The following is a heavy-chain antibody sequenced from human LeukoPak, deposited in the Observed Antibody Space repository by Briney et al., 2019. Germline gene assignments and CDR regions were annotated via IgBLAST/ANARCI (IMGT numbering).Heavy chain of an antibody. D-gene: IGHD3-22*01. Sequence: GGSLRLSCAASGFTFSNYAMHWVRQAPGKGLEWVSYISSGGSTIYYADSVKGRFTISRDNAKNSLYLHMNSLRAEDTAVYYCARENSGGYYPHYHYYGMDVWGQGTTVTVSS. J-gene: IGHJ6*02. CDR3: ARENSGGYYPHYHYYGMDV. V-gene: IGHV3-48*03. CDR2: ISSGGSTI. CDR1: GFTFSNYA.